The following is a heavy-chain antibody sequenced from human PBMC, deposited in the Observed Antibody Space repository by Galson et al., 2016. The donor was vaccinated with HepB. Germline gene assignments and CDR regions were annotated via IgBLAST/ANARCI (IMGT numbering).Heavy chain of an antibody. CDR3: ARDHGRVGDFKGVDI. Sequence: TLSLTCTVSGVSISDDGYYWNWIRQPPGKGLEWIAYIYYSGSMYINPSLKGRLSVSVDTSKNQFSLSLTSLTAADTAVYYCARDHGRVGDFKGVDIWGQGMLVTVSS. J-gene: IGHJ3*02. D-gene: IGHD1-26*01. V-gene: IGHV4-31*03. CDR2: IYYSGSM. CDR1: GVSISDDGYY.